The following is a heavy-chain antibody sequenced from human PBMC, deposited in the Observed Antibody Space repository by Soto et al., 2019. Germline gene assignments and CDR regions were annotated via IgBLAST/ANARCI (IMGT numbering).Heavy chain of an antibody. J-gene: IGHJ4*02. CDR1: GFTFDDYA. CDR2: ISWNSGSI. CDR3: AKDSGYDSSGYYYPRYFDY. Sequence: GGSLRLSCAASGFTFDDYAMHWVRQAPGKGLEWVSGISWNSGSIGYADSVKGRFTISRDNAKNSLYLQMNSLRAEDTALYYCAKDSGYDSSGYYYPRYFDYWGQGTLVTDSS. D-gene: IGHD3-22*01. V-gene: IGHV3-9*01.